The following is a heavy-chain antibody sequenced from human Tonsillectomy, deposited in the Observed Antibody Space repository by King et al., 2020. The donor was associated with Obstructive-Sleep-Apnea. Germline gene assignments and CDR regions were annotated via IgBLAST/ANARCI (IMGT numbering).Heavy chain of an antibody. D-gene: IGHD1-14*01. CDR3: AKVNLPRLYGMDV. Sequence: HVQLVESGGGVVQPGGSLRLSCAASGFTFSSNGMHWVRQAPGKGLEWVAFIRYDGSNKYYADSVKGRFTISRDNSKNTLYLQMNSLRAEDTAVYYCAKVNLPRLYGMDVWGQGTTVTVSS. CDR2: IRYDGSNK. CDR1: GFTFSSNG. J-gene: IGHJ6*02. V-gene: IGHV3-30*02.